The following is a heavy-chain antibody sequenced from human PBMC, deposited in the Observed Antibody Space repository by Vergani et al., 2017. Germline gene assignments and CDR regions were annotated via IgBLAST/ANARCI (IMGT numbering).Heavy chain of an antibody. V-gene: IGHV1-2*04. CDR2: INPNSGGP. Sequence: QVQLVQSGAEVKKPGASVKVSCKASGYTFTGYYMHWVRQAPGQGLEWMGWINPNSGGPNYAHKFQGWVTMTRDTSISTAYMELSRLRSDDTAVYYCARDLGGIVVVPAATHYGMDVWGQGTTVTVS. J-gene: IGHJ6*02. D-gene: IGHD2-2*01. CDR1: GYTFTGYY. CDR3: ARDLGGIVVVPAATHYGMDV.